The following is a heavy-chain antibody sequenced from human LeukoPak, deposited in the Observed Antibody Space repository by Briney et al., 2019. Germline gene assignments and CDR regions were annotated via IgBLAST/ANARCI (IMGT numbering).Heavy chain of an antibody. D-gene: IGHD5-18*01. CDR2: INPNSGST. J-gene: IGHJ4*02. CDR1: GYTFTGCY. V-gene: IGHV1-2*02. Sequence: ASVKVSCKASGYTFTGCYMHWVRQAPGQGLEWMGWINPNSGSTNYAQKFQGRVTMTRDTSISTAYMELSRLRSDDTGVYYCARGGGYSYGTFWGQGTLVTVSS. CDR3: ARGGGYSYGTF.